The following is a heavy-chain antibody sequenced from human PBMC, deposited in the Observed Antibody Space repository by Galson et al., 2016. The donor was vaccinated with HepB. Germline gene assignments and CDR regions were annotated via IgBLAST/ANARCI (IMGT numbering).Heavy chain of an antibody. CDR3: ARDPTDQRYFYYYGLDI. Sequence: SVKVSCKASGYTFTDYYIHWVRQAPGQGLEWMGIMNPSGGSTTYAQEFQGRVTMTRDTSTSTVYMDLSSLRSDDTAVYYCARDPTDQRYFYYYGLDIWGQGTTVTVSS. V-gene: IGHV1-46*01. CDR1: GYTFTDYY. J-gene: IGHJ6*02. D-gene: IGHD1-14*01. CDR2: MNPSGGST.